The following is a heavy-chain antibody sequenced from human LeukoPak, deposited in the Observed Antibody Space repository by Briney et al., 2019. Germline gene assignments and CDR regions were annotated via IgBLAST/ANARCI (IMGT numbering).Heavy chain of an antibody. CDR2: IKSKTDGGTT. V-gene: IGHV3-15*01. J-gene: IGHJ4*02. Sequence: PGGSLRLSCAASGFTFSNAWMSWVRQAPGKGLEWVGRIKSKTDGGTTDYAAPVKGRFTISRDDSKNTLYLQMNSLKTEDTAVYYCTTVRRPRYLDWLLYYRGYFDYWGQGTLVTVSS. CDR3: TTVRRPRYLDWLLYYRGYFDY. CDR1: GFTFSNAW. D-gene: IGHD3-9*01.